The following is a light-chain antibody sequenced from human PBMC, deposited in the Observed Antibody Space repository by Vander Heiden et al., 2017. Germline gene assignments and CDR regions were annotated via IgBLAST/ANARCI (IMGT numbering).Light chain of an antibody. CDR3: LQRDSSPWT. V-gene: IGKV1-39*01. CDR2: AAS. Sequence: DILMTQSPLSLSASVGDRVTITCRASQSISSYLNWYQQKPGKAPKLLIYAASSLQSAVPSRFSGSGSGTDFTLTISRLQPEDFATYYCLQRDSSPWTFGQGTKVEIK. J-gene: IGKJ1*01. CDR1: QSISSY.